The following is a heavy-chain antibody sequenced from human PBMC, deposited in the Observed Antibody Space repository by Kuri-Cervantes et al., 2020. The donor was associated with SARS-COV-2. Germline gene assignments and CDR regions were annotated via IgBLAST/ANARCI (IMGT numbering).Heavy chain of an antibody. CDR3: ATNWEHDRRLDY. D-gene: IGHD1-26*01. Sequence: ASVKVSCKVSGYTLTELSMHWVRRAPGKGLEWMGGFDPEDGETIYAQKFQGRVSITADRSTSTAYMELSSLRSDDTAMYYCATNWEHDRRLDYWGQGTLVTVSS. V-gene: IGHV1-24*01. CDR1: GYTLTELS. J-gene: IGHJ4*02. CDR2: FDPEDGET.